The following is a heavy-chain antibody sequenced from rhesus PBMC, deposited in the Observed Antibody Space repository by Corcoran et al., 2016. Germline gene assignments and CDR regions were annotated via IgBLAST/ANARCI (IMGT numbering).Heavy chain of an antibody. Sequence: QVQLQESGPGLVKPSETLSLTCAVSDYSISNNYWSWIRQPPGKGLEWIGFIYGRTLNTPYNPSLKSRVTISTATSKNQFSLKLSSVTAADTAVYYCARTYFYDSGYYYYFDYWGQGVLVTVSS. J-gene: IGHJ4*01. CDR1: DYSISNNY. V-gene: IGHV4-147*01. D-gene: IGHD3-28*01. CDR3: ARTYFYDSGYYYYFDY. CDR2: IYGRTLNT.